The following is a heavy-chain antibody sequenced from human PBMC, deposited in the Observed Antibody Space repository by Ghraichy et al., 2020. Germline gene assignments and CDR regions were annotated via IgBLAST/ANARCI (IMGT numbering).Heavy chain of an antibody. CDR3: ASHAPILRYGMDV. V-gene: IGHV4-59*11. CDR2: VDYRGST. Sequence: SETLSLTCTVSGGSISSHYWSWIRQPPGKGLEWIGYVDYRGSTNYNPSLKSRVTISGDTSKNQFSLKLSSVTAADTAVYSCASHAPILRYGMDVWGPGTTVTVSS. CDR1: GGSISSHY. J-gene: IGHJ6*02.